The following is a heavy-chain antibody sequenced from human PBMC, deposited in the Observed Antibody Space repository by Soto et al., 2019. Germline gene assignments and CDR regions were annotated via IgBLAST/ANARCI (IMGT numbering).Heavy chain of an antibody. CDR2: ISAYNGNT. D-gene: IGHD6-13*01. J-gene: IGHJ4*02. Sequence: ASVKVSCKASGYTFTSYGISWVRQAPGQGLEWMGWISAYNGNTNYAQKLQGRVTMTTDTSASTVYMELSSLRSEDTAVYYCARILSRSSWYSFDQWGQGTLVTAPQ. V-gene: IGHV1-18*01. CDR3: ARILSRSSWYSFDQ. CDR1: GYTFTSYG.